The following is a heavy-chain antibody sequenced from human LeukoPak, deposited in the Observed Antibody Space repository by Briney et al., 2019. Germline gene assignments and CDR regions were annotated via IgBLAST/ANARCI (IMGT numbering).Heavy chain of an antibody. CDR3: ARRALEIIGAFDI. V-gene: IGHV3-11*01. CDR2: ISSSGSTI. D-gene: IGHD5-24*01. J-gene: IGHJ3*02. Sequence: GGSLRLSCAASGFTFSDYYMSWLRQAPGKGLEWVSYISSSGSTIYYADSVKGRFTISRDNAKNSLYLQMNSLRAEDTAVYYCARRALEIIGAFDIWGQGTMVTVSS. CDR1: GFTFSDYY.